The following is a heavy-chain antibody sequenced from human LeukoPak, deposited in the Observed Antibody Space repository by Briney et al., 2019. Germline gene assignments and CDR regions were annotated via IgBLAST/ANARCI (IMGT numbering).Heavy chain of an antibody. D-gene: IGHD6-13*01. J-gene: IGHJ6*03. CDR1: GGSISSSSYY. CDR2: IYYSGST. Sequence: SETLSLTCTVSGGSISSSSYYWGWIRQPPGKGLEWIGSIYYSGSTYYNPSLKSRVTISVDTSKNQFSLKLSSVTAADTAVYYCARHFSIAAVPSYMDVWGKGTTVTVSS. V-gene: IGHV4-39*01. CDR3: ARHFSIAAVPSYMDV.